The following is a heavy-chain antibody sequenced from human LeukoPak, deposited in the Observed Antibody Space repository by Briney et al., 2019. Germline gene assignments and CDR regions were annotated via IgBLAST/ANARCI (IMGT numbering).Heavy chain of an antibody. J-gene: IGHJ4*02. CDR1: GFTFSSYA. Sequence: GGSLRLSCAASGFTFSSYAMHRVRQAPGKGLEWVAVISYDGSNKYYADSVKGRFTISRDNSKNTLYLQMNSLRAEDTAVYYCAKDGIQLWLGFDYWGQGTLVTVSS. CDR3: AKDGIQLWLGFDY. V-gene: IGHV3-30-3*01. D-gene: IGHD5-18*01. CDR2: ISYDGSNK.